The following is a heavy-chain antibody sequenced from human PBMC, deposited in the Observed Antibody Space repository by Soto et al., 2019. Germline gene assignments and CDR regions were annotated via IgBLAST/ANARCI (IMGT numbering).Heavy chain of an antibody. CDR1: GGTFSSYA. Sequence: GASVKVSCKASGGTFSSYAISWVRQAPGQGLEWMGGIIPIFGTANYAQKFQGRVTITADKSTSTAYMELSSLRSEDTAVYYCAQGVVRAAAGMVPHYYYGMDVWGQGTTVTVSS. J-gene: IGHJ6*02. CDR2: IIPIFGTA. V-gene: IGHV1-69*06. CDR3: AQGVVRAAAGMVPHYYYGMDV. D-gene: IGHD6-13*01.